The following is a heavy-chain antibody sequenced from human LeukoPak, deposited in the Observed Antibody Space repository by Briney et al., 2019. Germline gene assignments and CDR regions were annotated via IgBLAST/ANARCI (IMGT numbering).Heavy chain of an antibody. V-gene: IGHV4-59*08. Sequence: SETLSLTCTVSGGSISSYYWTWIRQPPGKGLEWIGYFYYSGNTNYNPSLKSRVTISVDTSKNQVSLKLNSVTAADTAVYYCARADGLVSSGWSRHPYYFDYWGQGTLVTVSS. CDR3: ARADGLVSSGWSRHPYYFDY. CDR2: FYYSGNT. D-gene: IGHD6-19*01. J-gene: IGHJ4*02. CDR1: GGSISSYY.